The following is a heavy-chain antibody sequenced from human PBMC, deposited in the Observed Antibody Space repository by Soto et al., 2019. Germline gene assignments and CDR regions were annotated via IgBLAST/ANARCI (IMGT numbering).Heavy chain of an antibody. J-gene: IGHJ4*02. D-gene: IGHD6-13*01. CDR1: GGSISSGGYY. CDR3: ATSYGNAWYTY. CDR2: IYYSGST. V-gene: IGHV4-31*03. Sequence: SETLSLTGTGSGGSISSGGYYWSWIRQHPGKGLEWIGYIYYSGSTYYNPSLKSRVTISVDTSKNQFTLQLTSVTVEDTAVYYCATSYGNAWYTYWGQGTQVTVSS.